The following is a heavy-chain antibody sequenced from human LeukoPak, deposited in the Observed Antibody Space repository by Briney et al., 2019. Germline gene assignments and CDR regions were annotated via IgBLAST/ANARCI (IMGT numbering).Heavy chain of an antibody. CDR1: GGTFISYA. Sequence: GASVKVSCKASGGTFISYAISWVRQAPGQGLEWMGGIIPIFGIANYAQKFQGRVTITADESTSTAYMELSSLRSEDTAVYYCARGDGYGDPFDYWGQGTLVTVSS. D-gene: IGHD5-18*01. J-gene: IGHJ4*02. CDR2: IIPIFGIA. CDR3: ARGDGYGDPFDY. V-gene: IGHV1-69*13.